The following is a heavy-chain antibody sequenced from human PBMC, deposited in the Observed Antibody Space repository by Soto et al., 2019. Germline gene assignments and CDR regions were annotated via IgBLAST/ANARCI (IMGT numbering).Heavy chain of an antibody. CDR3: ARGDCSSTSCYSYSYYYGMDV. D-gene: IGHD2-2*01. CDR1: GFTFSDYY. Sequence: PGGSLRLSCAASGFTFSDYYMSWIRQAPGKGLEWVSYISSSGGTIYYADSVKGRFTVSRDNAKNSLYLQMNSLRAEDTAVYYCARGDCSSTSCYSYSYYYGMDVWGQGTTVTVSS. CDR2: ISSSGGTI. V-gene: IGHV3-11*01. J-gene: IGHJ6*02.